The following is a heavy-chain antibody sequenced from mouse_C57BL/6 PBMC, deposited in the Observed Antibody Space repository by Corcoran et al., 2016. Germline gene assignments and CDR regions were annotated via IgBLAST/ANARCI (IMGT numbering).Heavy chain of an antibody. D-gene: IGHD2-5*01. CDR1: GYTFTTYG. V-gene: IGHV9-3*01. CDR2: INTYSGVP. J-gene: IGHJ3*01. CDR3: ARSGSNSWFAY. Sequence: QIQLVQSGPALKKPGETVKISCKASGYTFTTYGMSWVKQAPGKGLKWMGWINTYSGVPTYADDFKGRFAFSLETSASTTYLQINNLKNEDTATYFCARSGSNSWFAYWGQGTLVTVSA.